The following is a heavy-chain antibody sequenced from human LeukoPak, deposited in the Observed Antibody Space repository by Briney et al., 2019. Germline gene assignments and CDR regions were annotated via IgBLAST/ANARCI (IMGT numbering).Heavy chain of an antibody. CDR1: GYSFTDYW. V-gene: IGHV5-51*01. CDR3: ARSARDSSGYYLYYFDY. CDR2: IFPHDSDT. J-gene: IGHJ4*02. Sequence: GESLKISCKGSGYSFTDYWIGWVRQMPGKGLEWMGIIFPHDSDTKYSPSFQGQVSMSADKSISTAYLQWSSLKASDTAMYYCARSARDSSGYYLYYFDYWGQGTLVTVS. D-gene: IGHD3-22*01.